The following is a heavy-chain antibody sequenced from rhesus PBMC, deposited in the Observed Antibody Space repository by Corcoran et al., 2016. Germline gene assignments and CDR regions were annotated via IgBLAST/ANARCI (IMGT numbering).Heavy chain of an antibody. J-gene: IGHJ4*01. V-gene: IGHV4-65*01. D-gene: IGHD3-34*01. Sequence: QVQLQESGPGLVKTSETLSLTCAVSGGSVSSSKWWSWIRQAPEKGLEWIAYISGSGGTTHYNPSLKSRVTISIDTSKNQFSLKLSSVTVADTAVYYCASVWDECLDYWGQGVLVTVSS. CDR2: ISGSGGTT. CDR3: ASVWDECLDY. CDR1: GGSVSSSKW.